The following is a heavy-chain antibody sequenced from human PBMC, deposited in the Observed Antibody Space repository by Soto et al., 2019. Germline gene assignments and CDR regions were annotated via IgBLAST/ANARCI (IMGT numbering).Heavy chain of an antibody. CDR3: ARVEVAGPNAFDI. CDR2: INAGNGNT. V-gene: IGHV1-3*01. Sequence: ASVKVSCKASVYTFTSYAMHWVRQAPGQRLEWMGWINAGNGNTKYSQKFQGRATITRDTSASTAYMELSSLRSEDTAVYYCARVEVAGPNAFDIWGQGTMVTVS. J-gene: IGHJ3*02. CDR1: VYTFTSYA. D-gene: IGHD6-19*01.